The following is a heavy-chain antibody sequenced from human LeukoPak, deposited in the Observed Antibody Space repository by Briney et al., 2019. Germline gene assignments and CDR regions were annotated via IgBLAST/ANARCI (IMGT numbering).Heavy chain of an antibody. CDR1: GGSFGGYY. CDR3: ARVRAVAGTYYYGMDV. Sequence: TSETLSLTCAVYGGSFGGYYWSWIRQPPGKGLEWIGEINHSGSTNYNPSLKSRVTISVDTSQNQFSPKLSSVTAADTAVYYCARVRAVAGTYYYGMDVWGQGTTVTVSS. V-gene: IGHV4-34*01. CDR2: INHSGST. J-gene: IGHJ6*02. D-gene: IGHD6-19*01.